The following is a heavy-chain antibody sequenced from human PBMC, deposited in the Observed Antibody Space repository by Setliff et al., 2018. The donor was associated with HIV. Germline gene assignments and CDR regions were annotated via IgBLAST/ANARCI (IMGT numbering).Heavy chain of an antibody. CDR1: GGSINTSSYY. D-gene: IGHD1-26*01. Sequence: PSETLSLTCSVSGGSINTSSYYWAWVRQPPGNELEWIGSIYHDGTTHYRSSLRSRAAISIDTSKSQISLKVRSVTAADTAVYYCARGVPLLPPRNWGQGALVTVSS. J-gene: IGHJ4*02. CDR3: ARGVPLLPPRN. V-gene: IGHV4-39*07. CDR2: IYHDGTT.